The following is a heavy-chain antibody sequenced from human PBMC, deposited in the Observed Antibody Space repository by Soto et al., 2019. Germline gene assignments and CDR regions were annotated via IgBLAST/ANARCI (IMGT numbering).Heavy chain of an antibody. CDR1: GGSISSSSYY. CDR2: IYYSGST. CDR3: ARQRDCSGGSCYSDYFDY. Sequence: SETLSLTCTVSGGSISSSSYYWGWIRQPPGKGLEWIGSIYYSGSTYYNPSLKSRVTISVDTPKNQFSRKLSSVTAADTAVYYCARQRDCSGGSCYSDYFDYWGQGTLVTVSS. D-gene: IGHD2-15*01. V-gene: IGHV4-39*01. J-gene: IGHJ4*02.